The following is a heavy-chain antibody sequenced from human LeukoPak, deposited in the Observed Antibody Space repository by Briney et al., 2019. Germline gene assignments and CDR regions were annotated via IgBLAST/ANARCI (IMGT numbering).Heavy chain of an antibody. J-gene: IGHJ4*02. CDR3: ARDRTYYYDSRGPSPI. CDR2: ISYDGSNK. Sequence: GGSLRLSCAASGFTFSSYAMHWVRQAPGKGLEWVAVISYDGSNKYYADSVKGRFTISRDNSKNTLYLQMNSLRAEDTAVYYCARDRTYYYDSRGPSPIWGQGTLVTVSS. CDR1: GFTFSSYA. V-gene: IGHV3-30-3*01. D-gene: IGHD3-22*01.